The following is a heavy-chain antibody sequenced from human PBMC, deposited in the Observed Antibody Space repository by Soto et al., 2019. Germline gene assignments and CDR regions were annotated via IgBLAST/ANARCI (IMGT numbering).Heavy chain of an antibody. V-gene: IGHV1-69*13. CDR3: AREGSGYNV. Sequence: ASVKVSCKASGGSFSNFGISWVRQAPGQGLEWMGGIVPVFGRPNYAQRFRGRLTITADESTSTGYMELIRLRSDDTAVYYCAREGSGYNVWGQGTQVTVYS. J-gene: IGHJ4*02. CDR2: IVPVFGRP. CDR1: GGSFSNFG. D-gene: IGHD5-12*01.